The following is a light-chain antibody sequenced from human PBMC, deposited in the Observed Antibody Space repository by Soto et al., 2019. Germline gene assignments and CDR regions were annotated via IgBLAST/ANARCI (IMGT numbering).Light chain of an antibody. J-gene: IGKJ2*01. CDR2: AAS. CDR3: QQTYSTPHT. Sequence: DIQMTQSPSSLSASVGDRVTITCRASQSVRTYLNWFQQKPVKAPKLLIYAASSLESGVSSRFSGSGSGTDFTLNISSLQPEDFATYYCQQTYSTPHTFGPGTKLEIK. CDR1: QSVRTY. V-gene: IGKV1-39*01.